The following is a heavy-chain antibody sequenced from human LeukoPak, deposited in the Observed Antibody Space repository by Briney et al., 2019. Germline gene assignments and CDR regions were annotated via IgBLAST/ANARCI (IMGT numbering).Heavy chain of an antibody. CDR3: ARGRYYYDSSAPNWFDP. D-gene: IGHD3-22*01. J-gene: IGHJ5*02. CDR1: GFTFDDYG. CDR2: IKWNGGST. Sequence: GGSLRLACAASGFTFDDYGMSWVRQAPGKGREWVSGIKWNGGSTGYADSVKGRFTISRDNAKNSLYLQMNSLRAEDTALYHCARGRYYYDSSAPNWFDPWGQGTLVTVSS. V-gene: IGHV3-20*01.